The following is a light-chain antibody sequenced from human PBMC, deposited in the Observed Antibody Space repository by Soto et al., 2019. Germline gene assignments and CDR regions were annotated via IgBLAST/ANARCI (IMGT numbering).Light chain of an antibody. J-gene: IGLJ2*01. Sequence: FMLTQPHSVSESPGKTVTISCTRSSGSIASNYVQWYQQRPGSAPTTVIYEDNQRPSGVPDRFSGSIDSSSNSASLTISGLKTEDEADYYCQSYDDSYVVFGGGTKVTVL. CDR3: QSYDDSYVV. CDR2: EDN. V-gene: IGLV6-57*04. CDR1: SGSIASNY.